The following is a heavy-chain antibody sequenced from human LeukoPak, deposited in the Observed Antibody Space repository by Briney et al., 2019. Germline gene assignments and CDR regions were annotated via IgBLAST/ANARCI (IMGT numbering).Heavy chain of an antibody. CDR2: INPNSGGT. V-gene: IGHV1-2*02. CDR3: AREPSIAVAAVDY. Sequence: ASVKVSCKASGYTFTGYYMHWVRQAPGQGLEWMGWINPNSGGTNYAQKFQGRVTMTRDTSISTAYMELSRLRSDDTAVYYCAREPSIAVAAVDYWGQGTLVTVSS. D-gene: IGHD6-19*01. J-gene: IGHJ4*02. CDR1: GYTFTGYY.